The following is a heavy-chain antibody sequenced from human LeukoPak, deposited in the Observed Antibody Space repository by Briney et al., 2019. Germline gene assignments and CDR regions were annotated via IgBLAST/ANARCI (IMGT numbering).Heavy chain of an antibody. V-gene: IGHV3-15*01. CDR1: GFTFSNAW. CDR3: TTGPFDYYGSASYLANGMDV. CDR2: IKSKTDGGTR. D-gene: IGHD3-10*01. Sequence: PGGSLRLSCAASGFTFSNAWMSWVRQAPGQGLEWVGRIKSKTDGGTRDYTAPVKGRFTISRDDSKNTLYLQMNSLKTEDTAVYYCTTGPFDYYGSASYLANGMDVRGQGTTVTVSS. J-gene: IGHJ6*02.